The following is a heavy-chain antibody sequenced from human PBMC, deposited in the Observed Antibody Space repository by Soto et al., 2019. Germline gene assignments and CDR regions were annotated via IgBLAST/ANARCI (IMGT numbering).Heavy chain of an antibody. CDR1: GYTFTGYY. CDR3: ARALSYYDILTGYSPTYGMDV. Sequence: QVQLVQSGAEVKKPGASVKVSCKASGYTFTGYYMHWVRQAPGQGLEWMGWITPNSGGTNYAQKFQGRVTMTRDTSISTAYMELSRLRSDDTAVYYCARALSYYDILTGYSPTYGMDVWGQGTTVTVSS. CDR2: ITPNSGGT. D-gene: IGHD3-9*01. J-gene: IGHJ6*02. V-gene: IGHV1-2*02.